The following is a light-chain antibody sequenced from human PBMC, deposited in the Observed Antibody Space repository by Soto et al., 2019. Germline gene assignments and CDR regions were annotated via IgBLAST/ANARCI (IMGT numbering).Light chain of an antibody. CDR1: SSDVGGYNY. J-gene: IGLJ1*01. CDR3: SSYTSSSTLLYV. CDR2: DVS. V-gene: IGLV2-14*01. Sequence: QSVLTQPASVSGSPGQSITISCTGTSSDVGGYNYVSWYQQHQGKAPKLMIYDVSNRPSGVSNRFSGSKSGNTASLTISGRQAEDEADYYGSSYTSSSTLLYVFGTGTKLTVL.